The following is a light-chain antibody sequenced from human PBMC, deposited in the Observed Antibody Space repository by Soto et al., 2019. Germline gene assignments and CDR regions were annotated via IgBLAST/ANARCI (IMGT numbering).Light chain of an antibody. CDR3: QSYDSSLTGV. V-gene: IGLV1-40*01. CDR2: NNN. CDR1: SSNIGAGYG. Sequence: QLVLTQPPSVSGAPGQRVTISCTGSSSNIGAGYGVHWYQQLPGTAPKLVIYNNNNRPSGVPDRFSGSNSGTSASLAITGLQAEDEADYYCQSYDSSLTGVFGGGTKLTVL. J-gene: IGLJ2*01.